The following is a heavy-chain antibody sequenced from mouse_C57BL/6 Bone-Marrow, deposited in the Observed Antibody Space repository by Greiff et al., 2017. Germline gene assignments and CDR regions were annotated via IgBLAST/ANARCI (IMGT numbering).Heavy chain of an antibody. J-gene: IGHJ2*01. V-gene: IGHV14-4*01. D-gene: IGHD2-2*01. CDR2: IDPENGDT. CDR3: TTHIFYGYDVDY. CDR1: GFNIKDDY. Sequence: EVKLMESGAELVRPGASVKLSCTASGFNIKDDYMHWVKQRPEQGLEWIGWIDPENGDTEYASKFQGKATITADTSSNTSYLQLSSLPYEDTAVYYGTTHIFYGYDVDYWGQGTTLTVSS.